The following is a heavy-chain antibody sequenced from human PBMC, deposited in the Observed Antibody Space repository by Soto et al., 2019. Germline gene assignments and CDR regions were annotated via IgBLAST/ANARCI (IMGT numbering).Heavy chain of an antibody. V-gene: IGHV1-8*01. J-gene: IGHJ6*02. CDR1: GYTFTSYD. D-gene: IGHD3-3*01. CDR2: MNPNSGNT. Sequence: VASVKVSCKASGYTFTSYDINWVRQATGQGLEWMGWMNPNSGNTGYAQKFQGRVTMTRNTSISTAYMELSSLRSEDTAVYYCARGKYYDFWSGDHYYYYGMDVWGQGTTVTVSS. CDR3: ARGKYYDFWSGDHYYYYGMDV.